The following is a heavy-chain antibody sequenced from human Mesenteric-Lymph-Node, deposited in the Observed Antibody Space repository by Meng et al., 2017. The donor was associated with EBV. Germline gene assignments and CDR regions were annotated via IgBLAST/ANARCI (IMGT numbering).Heavy chain of an antibody. CDR2: IYHSGAT. V-gene: IGHV4-4*02. CDR3: AREKYSSGWQLDY. CDR1: GDSISGNW. J-gene: IGHJ4*02. D-gene: IGHD6-19*01. Sequence: QVQLQESGPGLVKPSGTLSLTCAVSGDSISGNWWSWVRQPPGKGLQWIGEIYHSGATNYNPSLESRVTISVDKSNNQFSLRLSSVTAADTAVYYCAREKYSSGWQLDYWGQGTLVTVSS.